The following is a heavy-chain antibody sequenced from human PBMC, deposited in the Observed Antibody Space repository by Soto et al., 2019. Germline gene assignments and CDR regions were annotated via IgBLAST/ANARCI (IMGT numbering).Heavy chain of an antibody. J-gene: IGHJ4*02. D-gene: IGHD3-22*01. CDR3: AKGSVRYYDSSGSYVFDY. CDR2: ISYDGSNK. CDR1: GFTFSSYG. V-gene: IGHV3-30*18. Sequence: GGSLRLSCAASGFTFSSYGMHWVRQAPGKGLEWVAVISYDGSNKYYADSVKGRFTISRDNSKNTLYLQMNSLRAEDTAVYYCAKGSVRYYDSSGSYVFDYWGQGTLVTVS.